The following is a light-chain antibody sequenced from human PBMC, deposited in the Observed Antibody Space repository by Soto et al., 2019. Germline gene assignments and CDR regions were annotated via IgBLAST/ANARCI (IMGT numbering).Light chain of an antibody. CDR3: QQAKSLPRT. V-gene: IGKV1-12*01. CDR2: AAS. J-gene: IGKJ1*01. CDR1: HRVSSW. Sequence: DIQMTQAPSSVSASVGDRVTITCRARHRVSSWLSWYQQKPGKAPNLLIYAASSLQCGVTSRFSGSRSGTDFALTMSSLHPEDCATSFFQQAKSLPRTFGQGTKVEIK.